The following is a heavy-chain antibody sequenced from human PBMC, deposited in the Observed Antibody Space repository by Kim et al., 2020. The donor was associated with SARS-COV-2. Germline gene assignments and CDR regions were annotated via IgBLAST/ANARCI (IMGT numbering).Heavy chain of an antibody. CDR3: ARDYRPFDWLSYDAFDI. CDR1: GFTFSSYS. D-gene: IGHD3-9*01. V-gene: IGHV3-48*02. CDR2: ISSSSSTI. Sequence: GGSLRLSCAASGFTFSSYSMNWVRQAPGKGLEWVSYISSSSSTIYYADSVKGRFTISRDNAKNSLYLQMNSLRDEDTAVYYCARDYRPFDWLSYDAFDIWGQGTMVTVSS. J-gene: IGHJ3*02.